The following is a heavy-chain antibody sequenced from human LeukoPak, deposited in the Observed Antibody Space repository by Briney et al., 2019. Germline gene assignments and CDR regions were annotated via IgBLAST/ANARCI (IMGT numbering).Heavy chain of an antibody. CDR3: TTIAASDAEYFPQ. V-gene: IGHV1-46*01. CDR2: INPSSGST. CDR1: GYTFTYYY. J-gene: IGHJ1*01. D-gene: IGHD6-6*01. Sequence: ASGEVSCKAAGYTFTYYYMHWGRQSPGQGLEWRRVINPSSGSTSYAQKFQRRVTMTRATSTTTVYMDVSSRRSDDTAEYYCTTIAASDAEYFPQWGEGPLVSLSS.